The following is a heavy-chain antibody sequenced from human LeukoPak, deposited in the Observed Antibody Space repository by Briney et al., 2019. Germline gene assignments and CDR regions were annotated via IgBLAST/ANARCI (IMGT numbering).Heavy chain of an antibody. Sequence: PSETLSLTRTVSGGSISSYYWSWIRQPPGKGREWIWYIYYSGTTKFNPALKSRVIISVGTSKNQLSLKLSSVTAADTAVYYCATFPYGDRAFDFWGQGALVTVSS. CDR3: ATFPYGDRAFDF. J-gene: IGHJ4*02. CDR2: IYYSGTT. D-gene: IGHD4-17*01. V-gene: IGHV4-59*08. CDR1: GGSISSYY.